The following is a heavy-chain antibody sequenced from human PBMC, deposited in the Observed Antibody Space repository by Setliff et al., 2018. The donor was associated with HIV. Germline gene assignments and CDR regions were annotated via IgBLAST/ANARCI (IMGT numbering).Heavy chain of an antibody. Sequence: SETLSLTCTVSGGSISSSNYYWGWIRQPPGKGLEWIGSIYYSGSTNYNPSLKSRVTISVDTSKNQFSLKLRSVTAADTAVYYCARDQKGYSYGYFDSWGQGTLVTVSS. CDR1: GGSISSSNYY. J-gene: IGHJ4*02. V-gene: IGHV4-39*07. CDR2: IYYSGST. CDR3: ARDQKGYSYGYFDS. D-gene: IGHD5-18*01.